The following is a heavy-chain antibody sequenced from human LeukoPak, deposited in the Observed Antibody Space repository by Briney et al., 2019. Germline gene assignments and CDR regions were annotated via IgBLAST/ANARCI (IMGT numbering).Heavy chain of an antibody. J-gene: IGHJ5*02. CDR2: INHSGST. Sequence: PSETLSLTCAVYGGSFSGYYWSWIRQPPGKGLEWIGEINHSGSTNYNPSLKSRVTISVDTSKNQFSLKLSSVTAADTAVYYCARGWPRVIVEVVAASPRFDPWGQGTLVTVSS. D-gene: IGHD2-15*01. CDR1: GGSFSGYY. CDR3: ARGWPRVIVEVVAASPRFDP. V-gene: IGHV4-34*01.